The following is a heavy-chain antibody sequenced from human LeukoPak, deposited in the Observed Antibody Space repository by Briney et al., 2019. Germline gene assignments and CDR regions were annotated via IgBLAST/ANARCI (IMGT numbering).Heavy chain of an antibody. CDR1: GGSISSSNW. J-gene: IGHJ2*01. CDR2: IYHSGST. V-gene: IGHV4-4*02. CDR3: AREDSSGSYWYFDL. D-gene: IGHD3-22*01. Sequence: SETLSLTCAVSGGSISSSNWWSWVRQPPGKGLEWIGEIYHSGSTNYNPSLKSRVTISVDKSKNQFSLKLSSVTAADTAVYYCAREDSSGSYWYFDLWGRGTLVTVSS.